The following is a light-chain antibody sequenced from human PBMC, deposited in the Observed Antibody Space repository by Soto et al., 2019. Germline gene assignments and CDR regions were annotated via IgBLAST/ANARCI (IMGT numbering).Light chain of an antibody. CDR1: SSDVGGYNY. J-gene: IGLJ2*01. CDR3: CSYAGSYTWG. CDR2: DVS. Sequence: QSVLTQPRSVSGSPGQSVTISCTGTSSDVGGYNYVSWYQQHPGKAPKLMIYDVSKRPSGVPDRFSGSKSGNTASLTISWLQAEDEADYYCCSYAGSYTWGFGGGTKLTVL. V-gene: IGLV2-11*01.